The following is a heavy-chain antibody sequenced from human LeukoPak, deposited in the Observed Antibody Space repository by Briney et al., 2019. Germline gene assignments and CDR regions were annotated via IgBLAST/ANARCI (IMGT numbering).Heavy chain of an antibody. CDR2: IIPIFGTA. CDR3: ASYSSGWSAY. CDR1: GGTFSSYA. V-gene: IGHV1-69*05. J-gene: IGHJ4*02. D-gene: IGHD6-19*01. Sequence: RASVKVSCKASGGTFSSYAISWVRQAPGQGLEWMGRIIPIFGTANYAQKFQGGVTITTDESTSTAYMELSSLRSEDTAVYYCASYSSGWSAYWGQGTPVTVSS.